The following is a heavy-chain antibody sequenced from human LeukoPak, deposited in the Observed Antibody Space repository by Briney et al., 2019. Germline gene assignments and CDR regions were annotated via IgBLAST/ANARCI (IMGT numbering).Heavy chain of an antibody. CDR2: IYSGGDT. D-gene: IGHD2-2*01. CDR3: ARGRKYCSSTSSCYAGDFDY. V-gene: IGHV3-53*01. Sequence: GGSLRLSCAASGFTVSSNYMSWVRQAPGKGLEWVSVIYSGGDTYYADSVKGQFTISRDNSKNTLYLQMNSLRAEDTAVYYCARGRKYCSSTSSCYAGDFDYWGQGTLVTVSS. J-gene: IGHJ4*02. CDR1: GFTVSSNY.